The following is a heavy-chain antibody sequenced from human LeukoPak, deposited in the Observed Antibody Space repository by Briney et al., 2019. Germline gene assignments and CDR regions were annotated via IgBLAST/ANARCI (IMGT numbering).Heavy chain of an antibody. V-gene: IGHV4-30-2*01. Sequence: SETLSLTCTVSGDSISSGSNYWSWIRQPPGKGLQWIGYISHGGNTFYSPSFRSRATLLVDRSRNQFSLNLTSVTAADTAVYYCAGTRGYCSSTSCPAQYFHHWGQGTLVTVSS. D-gene: IGHD2-2*01. CDR2: ISHGGNT. J-gene: IGHJ1*01. CDR3: AGTRGYCSSTSCPAQYFHH. CDR1: GDSISSGSNY.